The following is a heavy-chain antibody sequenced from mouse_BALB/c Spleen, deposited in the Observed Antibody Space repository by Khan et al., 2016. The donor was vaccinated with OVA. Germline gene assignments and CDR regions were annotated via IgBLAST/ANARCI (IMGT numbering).Heavy chain of an antibody. CDR3: ARDYWFVY. Sequence: EVALVESGGGLVKPGGSLKVSCAASGFTFSNYAMSWVRQTPEKRLEWVASISSGGSTYYPDSAKGRFTISRDNARNILYLQMSSLRSEDTAMYYCARDYWFVYWGQGTQVAVSA. J-gene: IGHJ3*01. CDR1: GFTFSNYA. CDR2: ISSGGST. V-gene: IGHV5-6-5*01.